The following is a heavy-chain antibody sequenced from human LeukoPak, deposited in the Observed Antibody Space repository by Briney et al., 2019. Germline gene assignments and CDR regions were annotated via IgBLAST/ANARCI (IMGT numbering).Heavy chain of an antibody. CDR3: VRGAGGPRNYVLDY. Sequence: GGSLRLSCVASGFTFSYSWMIWVRQAPGKGLEWVANINQPGSQKYHVDSVKGRFTISRDNAKNTVYLQMSGLRDDDTALYFCVRGAGGPRNYVLDYWGQGALVSVSS. D-gene: IGHD3-10*02. CDR1: GFTFSYSW. J-gene: IGHJ4*02. CDR2: INQPGSQK. V-gene: IGHV3-7*04.